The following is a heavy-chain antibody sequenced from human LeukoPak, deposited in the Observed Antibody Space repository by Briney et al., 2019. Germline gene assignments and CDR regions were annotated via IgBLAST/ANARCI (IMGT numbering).Heavy chain of an antibody. CDR2: IKQDGSEI. V-gene: IGHV3-7*04. J-gene: IGHJ3*02. Sequence: GGSLSLSCVASGFTLISYWMTWVRHPPGKGLEWVAKIKQDGSEIYYVDSVKGRFTISRDNAKNSLYLQMNSLRAEDTAVYYCARGSSGSYLGAFDIWGQGTMVTVSS. CDR3: ARGSSGSYLGAFDI. CDR1: GFTLISYW. D-gene: IGHD3-22*01.